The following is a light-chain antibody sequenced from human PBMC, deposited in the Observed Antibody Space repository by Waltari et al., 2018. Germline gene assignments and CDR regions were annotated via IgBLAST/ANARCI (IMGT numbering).Light chain of an antibody. CDR3: GSWDDSLSSSWI. V-gene: IGLV1-51*02. CDR2: ENN. Sequence: QSVLTQPPSVSASPGPRVTISCSGGYSNIGNNSVPWSLQLPRTAPKLLIYENNKRPSAIPDRFSGSKSGTSATLVITGVQAGDEADYYCGSWDDSLSSSWIFGGGTKLTVL. CDR1: YSNIGNNS. J-gene: IGLJ3*02.